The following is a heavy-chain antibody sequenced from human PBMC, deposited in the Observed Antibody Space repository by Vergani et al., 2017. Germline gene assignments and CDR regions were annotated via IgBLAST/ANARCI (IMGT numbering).Heavy chain of an antibody. V-gene: IGHV5-51*01. CDR3: SMGLVLGDYEYYFDY. CDR2: IYPGDSDT. D-gene: IGHD4-17*01. Sequence: EVQLVQSGAEVKKPGESLKISCKGSGYSFTSYWIGWVRQMPGKGLEWMGNIYPGDSDTRYSPSFQGQVTISADKSISTAYLQWSSLKASDTAMYYCSMGLVLGDYEYYFDYWGQGTLVTVSS. CDR1: GYSFTSYW. J-gene: IGHJ4*02.